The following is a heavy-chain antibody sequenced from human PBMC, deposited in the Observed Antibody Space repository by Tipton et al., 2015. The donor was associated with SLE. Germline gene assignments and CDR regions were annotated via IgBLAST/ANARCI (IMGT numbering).Heavy chain of an antibody. D-gene: IGHD2-8*01. J-gene: IGHJ4*02. Sequence: SLRLSCAASGFPFSRAWMTWGRQAPGKGLEWVGNINPDGNTKHYVDSVKGRFTISRDNAKNSVYLQMNSLTAEDTALYYCARSTNWAFDFWGQGTLVTVSS. V-gene: IGHV3-7*01. CDR1: GFPFSRAW. CDR3: ARSTNWAFDF. CDR2: INPDGNTK.